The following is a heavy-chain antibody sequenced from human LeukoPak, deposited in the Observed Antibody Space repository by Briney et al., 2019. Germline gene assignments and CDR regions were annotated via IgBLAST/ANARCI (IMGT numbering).Heavy chain of an antibody. CDR1: GFSFNIYD. CDR3: VRGIRAPDF. J-gene: IGHJ4*02. CDR2: IRGGGPET. V-gene: IGHV3-23*01. Sequence: GGSLRLSCVASGFSFNIYDMSWIRQAPGKGLEWVSGIRGGGPETYYADSVKGRFSISRDNSKNTLFLQTNGLRAEDSAIYYCVRGIRAPDFWGQGTLVTVSS.